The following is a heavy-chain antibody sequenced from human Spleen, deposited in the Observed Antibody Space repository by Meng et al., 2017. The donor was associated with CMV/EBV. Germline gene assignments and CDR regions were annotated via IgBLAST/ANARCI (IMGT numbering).Heavy chain of an antibody. J-gene: IGHJ4*02. CDR2: IRYDGSNK. V-gene: IGHV3-30*02. D-gene: IGHD1-1*01. Sequence: LSCAAYGFTFSHYDMHWVRQTPGKGLEWVAFIRYDGSNKHYTDSVKGRFTISRDNSKNTLSLQMNSLRAEDTAVYYCASTRTGTTWWGQGTLVTVSS. CDR1: GFTFSHYD. CDR3: ASTRTGTTW.